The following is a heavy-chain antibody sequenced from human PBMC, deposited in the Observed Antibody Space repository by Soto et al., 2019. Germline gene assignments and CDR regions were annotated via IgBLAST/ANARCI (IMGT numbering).Heavy chain of an antibody. CDR3: ARDDIVVVPAAIFYYGMDV. Sequence: LRLSCAASGFTFSSYGMHWVRQAPGKGLEWVAVIWYDGSNKYYADSVKGRFTISRDNSKNTLYLQMNSLRAEDTAVYYCARDDIVVVPAAIFYYGMDVWGQGTTVTVSS. D-gene: IGHD2-2*02. CDR2: IWYDGSNK. V-gene: IGHV3-33*01. CDR1: GFTFSSYG. J-gene: IGHJ6*02.